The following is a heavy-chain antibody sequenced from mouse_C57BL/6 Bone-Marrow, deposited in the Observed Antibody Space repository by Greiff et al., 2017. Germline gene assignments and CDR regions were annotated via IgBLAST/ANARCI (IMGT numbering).Heavy chain of an antibody. CDR1: GFNIKDYY. J-gene: IGHJ2*01. Sequence: EVHLVESGAELVKPGASVKLSCTASGFNIKDYYIHWVKQRTEQGLEWIGRIDPEDGETKYAPKFQDKATITADTSSNTAYLQLSSLTSEDTAVYYCTRSLIYYGTNYWGQGTNLTVSS. D-gene: IGHD1-1*01. CDR2: IDPEDGET. V-gene: IGHV14-2*01. CDR3: TRSLIYYGTNY.